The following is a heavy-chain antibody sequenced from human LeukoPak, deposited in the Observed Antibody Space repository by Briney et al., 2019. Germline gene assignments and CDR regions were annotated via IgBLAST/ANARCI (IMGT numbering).Heavy chain of an antibody. Sequence: SETLSLTCTVSGYSIRSHYWSWIRQPPGTGLEWIGFIYNSGSTNYNPSPKSRVTISIDTSKNQFSLRLSSVTAADTAVYYCARVGGYGSGTYEAFDIWGQGTMVTVSS. V-gene: IGHV4-59*11. CDR2: IYNSGST. CDR3: ARVGGYGSGTYEAFDI. D-gene: IGHD3-10*01. CDR1: GYSIRSHY. J-gene: IGHJ3*02.